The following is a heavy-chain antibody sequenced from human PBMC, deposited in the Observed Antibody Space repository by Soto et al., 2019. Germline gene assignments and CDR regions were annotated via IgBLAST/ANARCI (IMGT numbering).Heavy chain of an antibody. CDR2: IYYSGST. J-gene: IGHJ6*02. V-gene: IGHV4-31*03. CDR1: GGSISSGGYY. Sequence: QVQLQESGPGLVKPSQTLSLTCTVSGGSISSGGYYWSWIRQHPGKGLEWIGYIYYSGSTYYNPSLKSRVTISGDTSKIQFSLKLSSVTAADTAVYYCAGYCGGDCYSWYYYYGMDVWGQGTTVTVSS. CDR3: AGYCGGDCYSWYYYYGMDV. D-gene: IGHD2-21*02.